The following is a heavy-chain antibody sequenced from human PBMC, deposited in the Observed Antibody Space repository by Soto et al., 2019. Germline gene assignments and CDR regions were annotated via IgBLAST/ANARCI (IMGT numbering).Heavy chain of an antibody. CDR1: GFTFSTYS. D-gene: IGHD2-8*01. CDR3: ARERGSYYLDY. CDR2: IGGSGRTI. Sequence: GGSLRLSWVASGFTFSTYSMNWVRQAPGKGLEWVSDIGGSGRTIYYADSVKGRFTISRDGAKNSLYLQMSSLRAEDTAVYYCARERGSYYLDYWGQGTLVTVSS. V-gene: IGHV3-48*01. J-gene: IGHJ4*02.